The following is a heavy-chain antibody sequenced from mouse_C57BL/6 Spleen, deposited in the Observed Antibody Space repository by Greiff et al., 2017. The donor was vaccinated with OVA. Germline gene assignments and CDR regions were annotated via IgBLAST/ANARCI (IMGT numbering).Heavy chain of an antibody. V-gene: IGHV1-55*01. Sequence: QVQLLQSGAEFVKPGASVKISCKASGYTFTSYWISWVKQTPGQGLEWIGAICPGGGCTNYTEKFKSRVTLPIDTSTNNAYMQLSLLTSEDPAVYYCVSYCGSSSYALDYWGQGTSVTVSS. CDR2: ICPGGGCT. CDR1: GYTFTSYW. CDR3: VSYCGSSSYALDY. D-gene: IGHD1-1*01. J-gene: IGHJ4*01.